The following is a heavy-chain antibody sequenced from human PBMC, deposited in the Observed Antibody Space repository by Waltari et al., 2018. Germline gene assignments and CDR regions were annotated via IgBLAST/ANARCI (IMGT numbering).Heavy chain of an antibody. CDR1: GASFSGYS. Sequence: QVQLQQGGAGLLKPSETLSLTCTVYGASFSGYSWGWIRQPPGKGLEWIGESTHYGSTNYNPSLKSRVTISVDTSKSQFSLKLSSVTAADTAVYYCASGTIVVVVAAIYFDYWGQGTLVTVSS. CDR2: STHYGST. D-gene: IGHD2-15*01. V-gene: IGHV4-34*01. CDR3: ASGTIVVVVAAIYFDY. J-gene: IGHJ4*02.